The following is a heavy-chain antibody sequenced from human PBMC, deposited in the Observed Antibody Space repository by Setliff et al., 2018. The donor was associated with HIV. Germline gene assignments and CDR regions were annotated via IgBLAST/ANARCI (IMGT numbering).Heavy chain of an antibody. CDR2: IYPGDSDT. CDR3: ASLPYYYGSGTNYGMDV. V-gene: IGHV5-51*01. Sequence: PGESLKISCQGSGYSFTSYWIGWVRQMPGKGLEWMGIIYPGDSDTRYSPSFQGQVTISADKSISTAYLQWSSLKASDTAMYYCASLPYYYGSGTNYGMDVWGQGTTVTVSS. D-gene: IGHD3-10*01. CDR1: GYSFTSYW. J-gene: IGHJ6*02.